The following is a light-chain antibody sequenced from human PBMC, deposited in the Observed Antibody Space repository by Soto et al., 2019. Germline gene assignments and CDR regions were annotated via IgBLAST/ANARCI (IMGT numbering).Light chain of an antibody. CDR3: QQYDHWLPT. V-gene: IGKV3-15*01. J-gene: IGKJ5*01. Sequence: EIVLTQSPATLSVSPGERATLSSRAAQNIKSNLAWYQQKPGQAPRLLIYGASTRATGVPGRVSGSGSGTDFTLTISSLQSEDFAVYYCQQYDHWLPTFGQGTRLEIK. CDR2: GAS. CDR1: QNIKSN.